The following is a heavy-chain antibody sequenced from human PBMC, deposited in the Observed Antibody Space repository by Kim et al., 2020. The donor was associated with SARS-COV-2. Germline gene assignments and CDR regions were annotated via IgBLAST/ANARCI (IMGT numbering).Heavy chain of an antibody. CDR2: ISGSGGST. V-gene: IGHV3-23*01. CDR1: GFTFSSYA. Sequence: GGSLRLSCAASGFTFSSYAMSWVRQAPGKGLEWVSAISGSGGSTYYADSVKGRFTISRDNSKNTLYLQMNSLRAEDTAVYYCAKDDDYGDPYYYYGMDVWGQGTTVTVSS. J-gene: IGHJ6*02. D-gene: IGHD4-17*01. CDR3: AKDDDYGDPYYYYGMDV.